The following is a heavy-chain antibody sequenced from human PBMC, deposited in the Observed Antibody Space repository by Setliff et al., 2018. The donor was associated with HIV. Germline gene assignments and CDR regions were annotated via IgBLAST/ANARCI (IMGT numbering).Heavy chain of an antibody. CDR2: INGYSAKT. CDR3: ASSTGGWFPTVYFDY. D-gene: IGHD2-15*01. V-gene: IGHV1-18*01. Sequence: RASVKVSCKASGYTFTNYGITWVRQAPGQGLEWMGWINGYSAKTNYAQKLQGRVTMTTDTSTSTAYMELRSLRSDDTAVYYCASSTGGWFPTVYFDYWGQGTLVTVSS. CDR1: GYTFTNYG. J-gene: IGHJ4*02.